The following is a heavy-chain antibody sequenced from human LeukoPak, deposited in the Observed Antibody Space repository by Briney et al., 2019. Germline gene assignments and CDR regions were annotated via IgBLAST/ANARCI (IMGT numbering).Heavy chain of an antibody. D-gene: IGHD6-25*01. Sequence: GGSLRLSCAASGFNFRNYVMSWVRQAPGKGLVWVSRINSDGSTTTYADSVKGRFTISRDNVKNTLYLQMNSLRADDTGVYYCSLIASGGSWGQGTLVTVSS. CDR2: INSDGSTT. V-gene: IGHV3-74*01. CDR1: GFNFRNYV. J-gene: IGHJ5*02. CDR3: SLIASGGS.